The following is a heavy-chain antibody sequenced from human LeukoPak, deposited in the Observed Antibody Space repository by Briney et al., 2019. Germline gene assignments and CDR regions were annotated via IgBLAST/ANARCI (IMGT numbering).Heavy chain of an antibody. Sequence: SETLSFTCAVYGGSFSGYYWSWIRQPPGKGLEWLGEINHSGSTNYNPSLKSRVTISVDTSKNQFSLKLSSVTAADTAVYYCARGRQQQLGGYYYYYMDVWGKGTTVTVSS. J-gene: IGHJ6*03. CDR2: INHSGST. V-gene: IGHV4-34*01. CDR1: GGSFSGYY. D-gene: IGHD6-13*01. CDR3: ARGRQQQLGGYYYYYMDV.